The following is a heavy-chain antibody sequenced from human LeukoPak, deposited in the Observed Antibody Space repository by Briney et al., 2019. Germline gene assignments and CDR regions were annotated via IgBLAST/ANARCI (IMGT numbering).Heavy chain of an antibody. CDR1: GYTFTSYY. V-gene: IGHV1-46*01. D-gene: IGHD2-2*01. CDR3: ARESKVVPAAGYFDY. CDR2: INPSGGST. Sequence: ASVKVSCKASGYTFTSYYMHWVRQAPGQGLEWMGIINPSGGSTSYAQKFQGRVTMTRDTSTSTVYMELSSLRSEDTAVYYCARESKVVPAAGYFDYWGQGTPVTVSS. J-gene: IGHJ4*02.